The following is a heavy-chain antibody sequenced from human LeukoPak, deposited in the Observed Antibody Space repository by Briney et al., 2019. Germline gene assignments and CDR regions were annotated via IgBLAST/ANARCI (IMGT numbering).Heavy chain of an antibody. CDR3: ARERTYYYDSSGWFDP. CDR2: TYYRSKWYN. CDR1: VDSVSSNSAA. D-gene: IGHD3-22*01. V-gene: IGHV6-1*01. Sequence: SQTLSLTCAISVDSVSSNSAAWTWIRQSPSRGLEWLGRTYYRSKWYNDYAVSVKGRITINPDTSKNQFSLQLNSVTPEDTAVYYCARERTYYYDSSGWFDPWGQGTLVTVSS. J-gene: IGHJ5*02.